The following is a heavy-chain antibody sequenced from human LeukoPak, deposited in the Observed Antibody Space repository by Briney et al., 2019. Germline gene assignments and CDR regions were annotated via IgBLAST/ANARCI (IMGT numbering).Heavy chain of an antibody. CDR1: GGSISSSSYY. V-gene: IGHV4-39*07. Sequence: SETLSLTCTVSGGSISSSSYYWGWIRQPPGKGLEWIGSIYYSGSTYYNPSLKSRVTISVDTSKNQFSLKLSSVTAADTAVYYCARVRGGSDYYYYYMDVWGKGTTVTVSS. J-gene: IGHJ6*03. D-gene: IGHD3-10*01. CDR2: IYYSGST. CDR3: ARVRGGSDYYYYYMDV.